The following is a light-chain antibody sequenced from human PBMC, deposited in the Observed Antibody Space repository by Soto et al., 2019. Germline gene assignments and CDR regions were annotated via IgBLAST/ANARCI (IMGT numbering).Light chain of an antibody. V-gene: IGLV3-21*04. CDR3: QVWDSSGDHVV. J-gene: IGLJ2*01. Sequence: SYELTQPPSVSVAPGKTARITCVGNNIGSKFVHWYQQKPGQAPVMVIYYESDRPSGIPERFSGSNSGNTATLTISRVEAGDEADYYCQVWDSSGDHVVFGGGTKLTVL. CDR1: NIGSKF. CDR2: YES.